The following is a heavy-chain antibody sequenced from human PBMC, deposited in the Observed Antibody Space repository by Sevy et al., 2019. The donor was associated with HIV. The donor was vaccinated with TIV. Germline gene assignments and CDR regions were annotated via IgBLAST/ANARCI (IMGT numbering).Heavy chain of an antibody. CDR2: ISYDGSNK. D-gene: IGHD2-15*01. J-gene: IGHJ4*02. CDR3: ANGARYCSGGSCYRSFDY. CDR1: GFTFSSYG. V-gene: IGHV3-30*18. Sequence: GGSLRLSCAASGFTFSSYGMHWVRQAPGKGLEWVAVISYDGSNKYYADSVKGGFTISRDNSKNTLYLQMNSLRAEDTAVYYCANGARYCSGGSCYRSFDYWGQGTLVTVSS.